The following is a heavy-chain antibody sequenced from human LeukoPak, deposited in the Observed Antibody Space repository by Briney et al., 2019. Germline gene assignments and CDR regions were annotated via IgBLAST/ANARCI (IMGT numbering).Heavy chain of an antibody. D-gene: IGHD1-20*01. J-gene: IGHJ4*02. CDR3: ARSNWNDPFDY. Sequence: SETLSLTCNVSGGSISSASYYWDWIRQPPGKGLEWIGSSYYSGSTYYNPSLKSRVTISVDTSKNQFSLRLSPVTAADTAVYYCARSNWNDPFDYWGQETLVTVSS. CDR1: GGSISSASYY. V-gene: IGHV4-39*01. CDR2: SYYSGST.